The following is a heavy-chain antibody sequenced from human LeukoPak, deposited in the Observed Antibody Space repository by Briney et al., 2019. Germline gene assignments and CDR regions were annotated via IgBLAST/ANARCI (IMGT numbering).Heavy chain of an antibody. D-gene: IGHD2-2*01. Sequence: SQTLSLTCTVSGGSISSGSYYWSWIRQPAGKGLEWIGRIYTSGSTNYNPSLKSRVTISVDTSKNQFSLKLGSVAAADTAVYYCAREIRYCSSTSCSDYFDYWGQGTLVTVSS. CDR3: AREIRYCSSTSCSDYFDY. CDR2: IYTSGST. J-gene: IGHJ4*02. CDR1: GGSISSGSYY. V-gene: IGHV4-61*02.